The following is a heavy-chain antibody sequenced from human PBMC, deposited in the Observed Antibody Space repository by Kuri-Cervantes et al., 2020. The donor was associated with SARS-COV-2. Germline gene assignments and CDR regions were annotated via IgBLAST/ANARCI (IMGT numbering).Heavy chain of an antibody. CDR3: AKDGLGYNWNAGGWFDP. D-gene: IGHD1-20*01. Sequence: LSLTCAASGFTFSSYGMHWVRQAPGKGLEWVAVISYDGSNKYYADSVKGRFTISRDNSKNTLYLQMNSLRAEDTAVYYCAKDGLGYNWNAGGWFDPWGLGTLVTVSS. J-gene: IGHJ5*02. V-gene: IGHV3-30*18. CDR1: GFTFSSYG. CDR2: ISYDGSNK.